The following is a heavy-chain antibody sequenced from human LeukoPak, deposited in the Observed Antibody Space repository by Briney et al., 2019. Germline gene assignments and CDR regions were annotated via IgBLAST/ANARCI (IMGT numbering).Heavy chain of an antibody. V-gene: IGHV4-59*08. J-gene: IGHJ6*02. D-gene: IGHD5-18*01. CDR3: ARSVQLWSPYGMDV. Sequence: SETQSLTCTVSGGSISSYYWSWIRQPPGKGLEWIGYIYYSGSTNYNPSLKSRVTISVDTSKNQFSLKLSSVTAADTAVYYCARSVQLWSPYGMDVWGQGTTVTVSS. CDR2: IYYSGST. CDR1: GGSISSYY.